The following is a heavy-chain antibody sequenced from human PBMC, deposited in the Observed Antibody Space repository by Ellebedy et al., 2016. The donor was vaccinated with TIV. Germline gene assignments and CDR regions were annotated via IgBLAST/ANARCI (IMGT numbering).Heavy chain of an antibody. Sequence: PGGSLRLSCAASGFTFSSYSMNWVRQAPGKGLEWVSYISSSSSTIYYADSVKGRFTISRDNAKNSLYLQMNSLRDEDTAVYYCARDQTGYYDSRGPFDYWGQGTLVTVSS. CDR1: GFTFSSYS. CDR2: ISSSSSTI. CDR3: ARDQTGYYDSRGPFDY. J-gene: IGHJ4*02. D-gene: IGHD3-22*01. V-gene: IGHV3-48*02.